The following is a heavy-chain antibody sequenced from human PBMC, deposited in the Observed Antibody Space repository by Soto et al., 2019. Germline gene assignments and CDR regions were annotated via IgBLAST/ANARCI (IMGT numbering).Heavy chain of an antibody. CDR1: GGSISSSSYY. D-gene: IGHD4-17*01. V-gene: IGHV4-39*01. Sequence: LSLTCTVSGGSISSSSYYWGWIRQPPGKGLEWIGSIYYSGSTYYNPSLKSRVTISVDTSKNQFSLKLSSVTAADTAVYYCARTVSTNWFDPWGQGTLVTVSS. CDR3: ARTVSTNWFDP. J-gene: IGHJ5*02. CDR2: IYYSGST.